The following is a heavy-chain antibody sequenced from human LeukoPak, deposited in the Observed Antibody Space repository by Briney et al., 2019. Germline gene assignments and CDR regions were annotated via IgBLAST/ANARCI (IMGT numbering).Heavy chain of an antibody. CDR1: GGSISSSSYY. Sequence: SETLSLTCTVSGGSISSSSYYWGWIRQPPGKGLEWIGSIYYSGSTYYNPSLKSRVTISVDTSKNQFSLKLSSVTAADTAVYYCARGRRGIVVVPAANVGEGRYYFDYWGQGTLVTVSS. V-gene: IGHV4-39*07. D-gene: IGHD2-2*01. J-gene: IGHJ4*02. CDR2: IYYSGST. CDR3: ARGRRGIVVVPAANVGEGRYYFDY.